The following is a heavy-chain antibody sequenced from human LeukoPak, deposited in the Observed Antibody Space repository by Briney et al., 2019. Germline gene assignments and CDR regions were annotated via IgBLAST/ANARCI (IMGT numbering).Heavy chain of an antibody. CDR1: GYSMNSSIW. V-gene: IGHV4-28*01. CDR2: LFYSGST. CDR3: ASTRRYSGYDYDY. Sequence: SETLSLTCAVSGYSMNSSIWWGWIRQAPGKGLEWIGYLFYSGSTFFNPSLKSRVTLSVDTSKNQFSLKMSSVTAVDTAVYYCASTRRYSGYDYDYWGQGTLVTVSS. J-gene: IGHJ4*02. D-gene: IGHD5-12*01.